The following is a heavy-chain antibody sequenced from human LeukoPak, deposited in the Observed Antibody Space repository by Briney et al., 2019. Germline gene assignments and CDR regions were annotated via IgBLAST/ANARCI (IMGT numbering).Heavy chain of an antibody. CDR3: AATASDY. J-gene: IGHJ4*02. CDR1: GFTFDRLW. V-gene: IGHV3-7*03. Sequence: GGSLRLSCAASGFTFDRLWMSWVRQAPGKGLEWVANIKQDGREKNYVDSVKGRFTISRDNAKSSLYLQMNSLRAEDTAVYFCAATASDYWGQGTLVTVSS. CDR2: IKQDGREK.